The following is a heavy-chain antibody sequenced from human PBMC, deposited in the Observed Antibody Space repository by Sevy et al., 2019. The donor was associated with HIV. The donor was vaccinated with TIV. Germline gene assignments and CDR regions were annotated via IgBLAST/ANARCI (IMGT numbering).Heavy chain of an antibody. CDR1: GFTFSSYA. CDR3: AREGGWYCSGSYTLHIFFDY. D-gene: IGHD3-10*01. CDR2: ISYDGSNK. J-gene: IGHJ4*02. Sequence: GGSLRLSCAASGFTFSSYAMHWVRQAPGKGLEWVAVISYDGSNKYYANSVKGRFTMSRDNSKNPLYLKMNSLRAEDTAVYYCAREGGWYCSGSYTLHIFFDYWGQGTLVTVSS. V-gene: IGHV3-30-3*01.